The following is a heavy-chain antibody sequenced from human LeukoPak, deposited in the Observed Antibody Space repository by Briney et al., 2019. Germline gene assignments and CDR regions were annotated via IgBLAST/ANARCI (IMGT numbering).Heavy chain of an antibody. CDR2: ISWDGGST. V-gene: IGHV3-43*01. J-gene: IGHJ6*02. D-gene: IGHD5-12*01. CDR1: GFTFSSYT. CDR3: AKEGYSGYDSYYYYGMDV. Sequence: GGSLRLSCAASGFTFSSYTMHWVRQAPGKGLEWVSLISWDGGSTYYADSVKGRFTISRDNSKNSLYLQMNSLRTEDTALYYCAKEGYSGYDSYYYYGMDVWGQGTTVTVSS.